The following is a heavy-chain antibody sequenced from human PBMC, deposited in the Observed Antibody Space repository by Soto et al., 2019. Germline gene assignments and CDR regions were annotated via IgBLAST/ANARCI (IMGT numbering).Heavy chain of an antibody. D-gene: IGHD6-13*01. J-gene: IGHJ4*02. CDR2: IYWDDDK. Sequence: QITLKESGPTLVKPTQTLTLTCTFSGFSLSTRGVGVGWIRQPPGKALEWLALIYWDDDKRYSPSLKTRLTTTKDTSKNQVVLTLTNMDPVDTATYSCPHIGVSRLFDFWGQGTLVTVSS. V-gene: IGHV2-5*02. CDR1: GFSLSTRGVG. CDR3: PHIGVSRLFDF.